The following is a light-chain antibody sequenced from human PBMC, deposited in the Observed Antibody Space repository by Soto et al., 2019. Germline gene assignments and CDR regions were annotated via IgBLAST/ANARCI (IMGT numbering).Light chain of an antibody. CDR2: DVN. Sequence: QSVLTQPASVSGSPGQSITISCTGTSSDIGAYNYVSRYRQHPGKAPQLLIYDVNNRPSGVSHRFSGSKSGNTASLTISGLQSEDEADYFCTSYTGSNTLEVFGPGTKLTVL. J-gene: IGLJ1*01. V-gene: IGLV2-14*03. CDR3: TSYTGSNTLEV. CDR1: SSDIGAYNY.